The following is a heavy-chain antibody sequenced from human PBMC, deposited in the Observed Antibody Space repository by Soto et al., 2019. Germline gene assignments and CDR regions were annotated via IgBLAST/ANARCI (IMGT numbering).Heavy chain of an antibody. Sequence: GGSLRLSCAASGFTFSNYAMSWVRQAPWKGLEWVSTISGSDGSTYYADSVKGRFTISRDNSKNTLYLQMNSLRAEDTAVYYCAKKFHYGSGTFLYYFDYWGQGTLVTVSS. J-gene: IGHJ4*02. CDR1: GFTFSNYA. CDR2: ISGSDGST. CDR3: AKKFHYGSGTFLYYFDY. D-gene: IGHD3-10*01. V-gene: IGHV3-23*01.